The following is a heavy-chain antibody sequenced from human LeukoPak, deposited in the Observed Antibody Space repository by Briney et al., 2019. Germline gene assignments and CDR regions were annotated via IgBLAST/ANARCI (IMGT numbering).Heavy chain of an antibody. V-gene: IGHV3-23*01. Sequence: GGSLRLSCAASGFTFSSYAMSWVRQAPGKGLEWVSAISGSGGSTYYADSVKGRFTISRDNAKNTLYLQMNSLRAEDTAVYYCAKGVAARPDYFDYWGQGTLVTVSS. D-gene: IGHD6-6*01. CDR2: ISGSGGST. CDR1: GFTFSSYA. J-gene: IGHJ4*02. CDR3: AKGVAARPDYFDY.